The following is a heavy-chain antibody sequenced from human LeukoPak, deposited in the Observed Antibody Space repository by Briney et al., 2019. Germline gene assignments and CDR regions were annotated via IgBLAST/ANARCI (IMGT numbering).Heavy chain of an antibody. V-gene: IGHV3-9*03. CDR3: AKDRTRYYYYMDV. CDR1: GFTFDDYA. Sequence: GGSLRLSCAASGFTFDDYAMHWVRQAPGKGLEWVSGISWNSGSIGYADSVKGRFTISRDNAKNSLYLQMNSLRAEDMALYYCAKDRTRYYYYMDVWGKGTTVTVSS. D-gene: IGHD1-14*01. J-gene: IGHJ6*03. CDR2: ISWNSGSI.